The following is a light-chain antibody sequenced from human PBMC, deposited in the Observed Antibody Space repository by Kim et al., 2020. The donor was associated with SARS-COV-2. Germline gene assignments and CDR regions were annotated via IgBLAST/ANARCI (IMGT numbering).Light chain of an antibody. Sequence: GASVQLTCTLSSGHSTYAIAWHQQQPEKGPRYLMKLNSDGSHNKGDGIPDRFSGSSSGAERYLIISSLQSEDEADYYCQTWGTGMVFGGGTQLTVL. CDR3: QTWGTGMV. J-gene: IGLJ3*02. V-gene: IGLV4-69*01. CDR2: LNSDGSH. CDR1: SGHSTYA.